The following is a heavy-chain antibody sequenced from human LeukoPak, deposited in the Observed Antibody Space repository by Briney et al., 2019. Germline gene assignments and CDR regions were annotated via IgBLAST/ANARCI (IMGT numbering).Heavy chain of an antibody. V-gene: IGHV3-21*01. D-gene: IGHD3-22*01. CDR1: GFTFSHYS. Sequence: PGGSLRLSCAASGFTFSHYSMNWVRQAPGKGLEWVSSISSGSSFMYYADSVKGRFTISRDNAKNSLYLQMNSLRAKDTALYYCARDYYDSSGSSWFDPWGQGTLVTVSS. CDR2: ISSGSSFM. J-gene: IGHJ5*02. CDR3: ARDYYDSSGSSWFDP.